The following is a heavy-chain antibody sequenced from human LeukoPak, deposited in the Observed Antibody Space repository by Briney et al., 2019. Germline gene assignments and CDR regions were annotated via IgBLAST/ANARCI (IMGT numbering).Heavy chain of an antibody. CDR1: GGTFSSYA. D-gene: IGHD2-2*01. J-gene: IGHJ3*02. CDR3: ARDIPAAVSRDAFDI. Sequence: SVTVSCKASGGTFSSYAISWVRQAPGQGLEWMGGIIPIFGTANYAQKFQGRVTITADKSTSTAYMELSSLRSEDTAVYYCARDIPAAVSRDAFDIWGQGTMVTVSS. V-gene: IGHV1-69*06. CDR2: IIPIFGTA.